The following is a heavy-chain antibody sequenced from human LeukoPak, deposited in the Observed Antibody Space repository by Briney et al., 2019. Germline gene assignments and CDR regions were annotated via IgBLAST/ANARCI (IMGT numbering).Heavy chain of an antibody. CDR3: GKDISAGGMDV. V-gene: IGHV3-9*01. CDR2: ITWNSDRT. J-gene: IGHJ6*02. CDR1: GFTVHDHA. Sequence: GGSLRLSCAGSGFTVHDHAVHWVRQVPGKGLEWVSGITWNSDRTGYADSVKGRFTISRDNAKNSLYLQMNSLRPDDTALYYCGKDISAGGMDVWGQGTTVTVSS.